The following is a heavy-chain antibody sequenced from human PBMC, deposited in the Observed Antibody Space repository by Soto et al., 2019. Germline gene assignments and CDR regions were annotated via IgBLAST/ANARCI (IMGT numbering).Heavy chain of an antibody. D-gene: IGHD1-1*01. CDR2: MSHSGGT. V-gene: IGHV4-34*01. CDR1: GGFVSSGSYY. Sequence: QVQLQQWGAGLLKPSETLSLTCAVYGGFVSSGSYYWSWIRQPPGKGLEWIGEMSHSGGTHFNPSLKGRVTLSVDTAKNQFSRNISAVTAADTALYYCARVERGTVTTVVDAFDIWGPGTMVTVSS. J-gene: IGHJ3*02. CDR3: ARVERGTVTTVVDAFDI.